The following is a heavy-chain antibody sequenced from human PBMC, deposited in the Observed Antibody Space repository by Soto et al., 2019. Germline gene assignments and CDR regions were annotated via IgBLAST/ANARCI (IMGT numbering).Heavy chain of an antibody. V-gene: IGHV4-61*01. J-gene: IGHJ6*02. CDR3: AREMATIKRFHYGMDV. D-gene: IGHD5-12*01. CDR1: GGSVSSGSYY. Sequence: PSETLSLTCTVSGGSVSSGSYYWSWIRQPPGKGLEWIGYIYYSGSTNYNPSLKSRVPISVDTSKNQFSLKLSSVTAADAAVYYCAREMATIKRFHYGMDVWGQGTTVTVSS. CDR2: IYYSGST.